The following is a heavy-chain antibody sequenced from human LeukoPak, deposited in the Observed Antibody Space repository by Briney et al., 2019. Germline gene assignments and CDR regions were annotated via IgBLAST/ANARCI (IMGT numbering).Heavy chain of an antibody. V-gene: IGHV3-74*01. J-gene: IGHJ4*02. Sequence: GGSPRLSCAASGFTFSSYWMHWVRQAPGKGLVWVSRINSDGSSTSYADSEKGRFTISRDTAKNTLYLQMNSLRAEDTAVYYCARVAGGSSPYYFDYWGRGTLVTVSS. D-gene: IGHD6-13*01. CDR1: GFTFSSYW. CDR3: ARVAGGSSPYYFDY. CDR2: INSDGSST.